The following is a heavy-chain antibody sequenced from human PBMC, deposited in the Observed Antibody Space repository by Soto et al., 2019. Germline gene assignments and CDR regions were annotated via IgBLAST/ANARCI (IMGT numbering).Heavy chain of an antibody. V-gene: IGHV3-48*03. J-gene: IGHJ5*02. Sequence: QPGGSLRLSCAASGFTFSDCEMNWVRQAPGKAPEWVSYISDSGRSKDYADSVKGRFTISRDNSRSSLHLQMLSLKVEDTAIYYCARLPSSTLQGNWFDPWGQGTLVTVSS. CDR1: GFTFSDCE. CDR2: ISDSGRSK. CDR3: ARLPSSTLQGNWFDP. D-gene: IGHD1-1*01.